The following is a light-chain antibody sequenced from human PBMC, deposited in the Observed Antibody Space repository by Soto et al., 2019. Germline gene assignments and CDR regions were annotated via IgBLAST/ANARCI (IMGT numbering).Light chain of an antibody. CDR3: QQCATSPLT. Sequence: EIVLTQSPGTLSLSPGERATLSCRASQSVSSSYLAWYQQKPGQAPRLLIYGASSRATGIPDRFSGSGSGTDFTLTISRLEPEDSAMYYCQQCATSPLTFGGGTKVEIK. V-gene: IGKV3-20*01. CDR2: GAS. CDR1: QSVSSSY. J-gene: IGKJ4*01.